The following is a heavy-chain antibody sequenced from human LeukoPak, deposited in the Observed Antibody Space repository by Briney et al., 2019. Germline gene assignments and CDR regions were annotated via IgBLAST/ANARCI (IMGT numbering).Heavy chain of an antibody. V-gene: IGHV1-2*02. CDR2: INPNSGGT. D-gene: IGHD3-9*01. Sequence: ASVKVSCKASGYTFTGYYLHWVRQAPGQGLEWMAWINPNSGGTKYAQKFQGRVTMTRDTSISTAYMELSSLRSEDTAVYYCATGGNDYDILTGNYYYYMDVWGKGTTVTISS. CDR1: GYTFTGYY. J-gene: IGHJ6*03. CDR3: ATGGNDYDILTGNYYYYMDV.